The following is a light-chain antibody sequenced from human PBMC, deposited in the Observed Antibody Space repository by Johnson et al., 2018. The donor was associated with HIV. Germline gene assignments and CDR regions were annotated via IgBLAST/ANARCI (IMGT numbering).Light chain of an antibody. V-gene: IGLV1-51*01. Sequence: QSVLTQPPSVSAAPGQKVTISCSGSSSNIGNNYVSWYQQLPGTAPKLLIYDNNKRPSGIPDRFSGSKSGTSATLGITGLQTGDEADYYCGTWDSTVSVYVFGTATEVTVL. CDR1: SSNIGNNY. J-gene: IGLJ1*01. CDR2: DNN. CDR3: GTWDSTVSVYV.